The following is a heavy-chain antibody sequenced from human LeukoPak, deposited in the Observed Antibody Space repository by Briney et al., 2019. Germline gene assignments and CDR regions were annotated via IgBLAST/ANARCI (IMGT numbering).Heavy chain of an antibody. D-gene: IGHD3-22*01. J-gene: IGHJ4*02. Sequence: SQTLSLTCAISGDSVSSNSAAWNWIRQSPSRGLEWLGRTYYRSKWNNDYAVSVKSRITINPDTSKNQFSLQLNSVTPEDTAVYYCAGGTMIVVVKEDYWGQGTLVTASS. V-gene: IGHV6-1*01. CDR1: GDSVSSNSAA. CDR3: AGGTMIVVVKEDY. CDR2: TYYRSKWNN.